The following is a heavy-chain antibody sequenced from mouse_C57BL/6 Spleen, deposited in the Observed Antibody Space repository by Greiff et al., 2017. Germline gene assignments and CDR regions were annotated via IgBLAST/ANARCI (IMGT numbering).Heavy chain of an antibody. Sequence: VQRVESGPGLVQPSQSLSITCTVSGFSLTSYGVHWVRQSPGKGLEWLGVIWSGGSTDYNAAFISRLSISKDNSKSQVFFKMNSLQADDTAIYYCARNGGYDGWFAYWGQGTLVTVSA. CDR3: ARNGGYDGWFAY. V-gene: IGHV2-2*01. CDR2: IWSGGST. CDR1: GFSLTSYG. D-gene: IGHD2-2*01. J-gene: IGHJ3*01.